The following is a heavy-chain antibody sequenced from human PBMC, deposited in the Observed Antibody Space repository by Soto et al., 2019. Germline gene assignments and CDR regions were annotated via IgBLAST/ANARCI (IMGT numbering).Heavy chain of an antibody. Sequence: GGSLRLSCAASGFTFSSYAMSWVHQAPGKGLEWVSAVRVGDTTEHADSVKGLFTISRDNSKKTLYLQMNSLRAEDTAVYYCANAIGEGFFDYWGQGTLVTVSS. V-gene: IGHV3-23*01. CDR2: VRVGDTT. CDR1: GFTFSSYA. D-gene: IGHD4-17*01. CDR3: ANAIGEGFFDY. J-gene: IGHJ4*02.